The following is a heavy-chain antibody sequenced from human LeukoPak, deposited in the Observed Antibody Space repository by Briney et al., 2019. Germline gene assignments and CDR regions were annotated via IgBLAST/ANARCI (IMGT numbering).Heavy chain of an antibody. CDR2: MNPNSGNT. CDR1: GYTFTSYD. D-gene: IGHD6-19*01. V-gene: IGHV1-8*01. Sequence: ASVKVSCKASGYTFTSYDINWVRQATGQGLEWMGWMNPNSGNTGYAQKLQGRVTMTRNTSISTAYMELSSLRSEDTAVYYCARSVEQWLVYNWFDPWGQGTLVTVSS. J-gene: IGHJ5*02. CDR3: ARSVEQWLVYNWFDP.